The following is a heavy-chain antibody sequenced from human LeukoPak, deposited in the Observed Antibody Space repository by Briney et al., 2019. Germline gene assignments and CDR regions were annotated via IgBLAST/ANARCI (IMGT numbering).Heavy chain of an antibody. Sequence: GGSLRLSCTASGFTFGDYAMSWFRQAPGKGLEWVGFIRSKAYGGTTEYAASVKGRFTISRDDSKSIAYLQMNSLRAEDTAVYYCARSLIAVAGNGGDFDYWGQGTLVTVSS. J-gene: IGHJ4*02. D-gene: IGHD6-19*01. V-gene: IGHV3-49*03. CDR3: ARSLIAVAGNGGDFDY. CDR1: GFTFGDYA. CDR2: IRSKAYGGTT.